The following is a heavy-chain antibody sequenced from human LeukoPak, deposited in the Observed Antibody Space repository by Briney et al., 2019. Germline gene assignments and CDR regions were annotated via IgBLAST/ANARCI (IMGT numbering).Heavy chain of an antibody. J-gene: IGHJ4*02. V-gene: IGHV3-74*01. CDR1: GFTFSSYW. Sequence: GGSLRLSCAASGFTFSSYWMHWVRQAPGKGLVWVSRINSDGSITSYADSVKGRFTISRDNARNTLYLQMNSLRAEDMAIYYCARNLGLRDDYWGQGTLVTVSS. D-gene: IGHD4-17*01. CDR2: INSDGSIT. CDR3: ARNLGLRDDY.